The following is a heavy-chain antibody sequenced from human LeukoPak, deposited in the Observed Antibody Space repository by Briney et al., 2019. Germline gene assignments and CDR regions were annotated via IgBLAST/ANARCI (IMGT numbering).Heavy chain of an antibody. CDR2: IHNDGSQK. CDR3: TTEWGSHYGGSDYDRFEY. CDR1: GFTFSTYW. J-gene: IGHJ4*02. Sequence: PGGSLRLSCAASGFTFSTYWMSCVRQVPGKGLEWVAHIHNDGSQKFYVDSVKGRLTISRDDAKSSLYLQMNSLRAEDTAVYYCTTEWGSHYGGSDYDRFEYWGQGTLVTVSS. V-gene: IGHV3-7*05. D-gene: IGHD3-22*01.